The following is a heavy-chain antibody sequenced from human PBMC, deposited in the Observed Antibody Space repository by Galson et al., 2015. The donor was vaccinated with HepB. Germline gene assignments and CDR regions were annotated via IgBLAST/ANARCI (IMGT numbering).Heavy chain of an antibody. V-gene: IGHV1-46*01. D-gene: IGHD3-22*01. J-gene: IGHJ3*02. CDR3: ARAHSTYYYDSSDAFDI. CDR1: GYTFTSYY. Sequence: SVKVSCKASGYTFTSYYMHWVRQAPGQGLEWMGIINPSGGSTSYAQKFQGRVTMTRDTSTSTVYMELSSLRSEDTAVYYCARAHSTYYYDSSDAFDIWGQGTMVTVSS. CDR2: INPSGGST.